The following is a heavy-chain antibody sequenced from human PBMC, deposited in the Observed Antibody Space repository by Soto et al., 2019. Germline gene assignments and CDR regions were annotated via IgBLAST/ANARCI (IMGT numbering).Heavy chain of an antibody. CDR3: ASRDPGTSADY. CDR1: GCSFTSNNW. CDR2: IYRTGST. Sequence: XETLSLTCAVSGCSFTSNNWWTWVRQPPGQGLEWIGEIYRTGSTNYNPSLKSRVTISLDKSENQFSLKVTSLTAAGTAVYYCASRDPGTSADYWGQGTLVTVS. V-gene: IGHV4-4*02. D-gene: IGHD1-7*01. J-gene: IGHJ4*02.